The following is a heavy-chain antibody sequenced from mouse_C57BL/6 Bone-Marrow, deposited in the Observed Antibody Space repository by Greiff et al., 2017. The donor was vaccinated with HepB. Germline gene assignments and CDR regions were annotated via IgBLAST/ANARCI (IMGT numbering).Heavy chain of an antibody. CDR1: GYTFTSYW. D-gene: IGHD2-12*01. CDR3: ARRRYDAWFAY. J-gene: IGHJ3*01. V-gene: IGHV1-59*01. Sequence: QVQLQQPGAELVRPGTSVKLSCKASGYTFTSYWMHRVKQRPGQGLEWIGVIDPSDSYTNYNQKFKGKATLTVDTSSSTAYMQLSSLTSEDSAVYYCARRRYDAWFAYWGQGTLVTVSA. CDR2: IDPSDSYT.